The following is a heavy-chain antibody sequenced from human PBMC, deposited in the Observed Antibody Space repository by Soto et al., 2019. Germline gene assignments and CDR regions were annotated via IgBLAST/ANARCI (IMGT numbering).Heavy chain of an antibody. D-gene: IGHD3-10*01. CDR3: ARDPTDVLLWFGESYYYYYGMDV. Sequence: GGSLRLSCAASGFTFSSYWMSWVRQAPGKGLEWVANIKQDGSEKYYVDSVKGRFTISRDNAKNSLYLQMNSLRAEDTAVYYCARDPTDVLLWFGESYYYYYGMDVWGQGTTVTVSS. CDR1: GFTFSSYW. J-gene: IGHJ6*02. V-gene: IGHV3-7*01. CDR2: IKQDGSEK.